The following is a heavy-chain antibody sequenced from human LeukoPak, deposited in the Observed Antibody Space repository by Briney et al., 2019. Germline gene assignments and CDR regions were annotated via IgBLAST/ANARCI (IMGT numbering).Heavy chain of an antibody. CDR2: ISSSSSYI. Sequence: KTGGSLRLSCAASGFTFSSYSMNWVRQAPGKGLEWVSSISSSSSYIYYADSVKGRFTISRDNAKNSLYLQMNSLRAEDTAVYYCARVSRVSSGWYNLGWGQGTLVTVSS. CDR3: ARVSRVSSGWYNLG. D-gene: IGHD6-19*01. J-gene: IGHJ4*02. CDR1: GFTFSSYS. V-gene: IGHV3-21*01.